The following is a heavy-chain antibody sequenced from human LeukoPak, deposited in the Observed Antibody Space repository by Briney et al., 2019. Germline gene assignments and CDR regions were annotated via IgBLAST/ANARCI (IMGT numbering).Heavy chain of an antibody. D-gene: IGHD3-16*01. CDR3: AKDSGDGGFWGCSEYFDS. Sequence: GRSLRLSCAASGFTFDTYGMHWVRQAPGKGLEWVAIISYDGGDNYYTDSVKGRFTISRDNPKNTLSLQMNSLRAEDTAVYYCAKDSGDGGFWGCSEYFDSWGQGILVNVSS. CDR1: GFTFDTYG. J-gene: IGHJ4*02. CDR2: ISYDGGDN. V-gene: IGHV3-30*18.